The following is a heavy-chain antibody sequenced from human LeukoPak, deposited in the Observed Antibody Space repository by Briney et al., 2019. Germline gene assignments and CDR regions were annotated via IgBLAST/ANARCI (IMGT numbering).Heavy chain of an antibody. D-gene: IGHD2-2*01. V-gene: IGHV1-46*01. CDR1: GYTFTSYY. J-gene: IGHJ6*02. CDR2: INPSGGDT. CDR3: ARGCRVVPGVHNVGMTSYYNGMDV. Sequence: ASVKVSCKPSGYTFTSYYMHWVRQAPGQGLKWMGIINPSGGDTSYAQKFQGRVTTTRDPSTSTVYMEVVSLGPEDTAVYYCARGCRVVPGVHNVGMTSYYNGMDVWGQGTTVTVSS.